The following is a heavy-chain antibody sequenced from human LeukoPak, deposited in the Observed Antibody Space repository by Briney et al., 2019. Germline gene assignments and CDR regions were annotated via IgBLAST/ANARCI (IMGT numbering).Heavy chain of an antibody. D-gene: IGHD1-26*01. Sequence: GGSLRLSCAASGFTFSSYWMTWVRQAPGKGLEWVANIKQDGSEKNYVDSVKGRLTISRDNAKNSLYLQMNSLRAEDTAVYYCARYRGNWFDPWGQGTLVTVSS. CDR2: IKQDGSEK. J-gene: IGHJ5*02. CDR3: ARYRGNWFDP. CDR1: GFTFSSYW. V-gene: IGHV3-7*01.